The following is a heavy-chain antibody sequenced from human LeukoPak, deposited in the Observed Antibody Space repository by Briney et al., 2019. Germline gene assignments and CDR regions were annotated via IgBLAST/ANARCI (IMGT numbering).Heavy chain of an antibody. J-gene: IGHJ4*02. CDR3: ARDRFGFGDRHTSGFDY. D-gene: IGHD3-10*01. CDR1: GFTFTSSA. Sequence: SVKVSCKASGFTFTSSAMQWVRQARGLRLEWIGWIVVGSGNTNYAQKFQERVTITRDMSTSTAYMELSSLRSEDTAVYYCARDRFGFGDRHTSGFDYWGQGTLVTVSS. V-gene: IGHV1-58*02. CDR2: IVVGSGNT.